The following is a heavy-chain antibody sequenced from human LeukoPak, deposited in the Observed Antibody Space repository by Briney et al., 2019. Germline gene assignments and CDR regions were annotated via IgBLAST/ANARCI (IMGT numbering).Heavy chain of an antibody. CDR2: ISSSGSTI. D-gene: IGHD3-10*01. CDR3: AREISDTMVRGVIIRDAFDI. CDR1: GFTFSDYY. Sequence: GGSLRHSCAASGFTFSDYYMSWIRQAPGKGLEWVSYISSSGSTIYYADSVKGRFTISRDNAKNSLYLQMNSLRAEDTAVYYCAREISDTMVRGVIIRDAFDIWGQETMVTVSS. V-gene: IGHV3-11*01. J-gene: IGHJ3*02.